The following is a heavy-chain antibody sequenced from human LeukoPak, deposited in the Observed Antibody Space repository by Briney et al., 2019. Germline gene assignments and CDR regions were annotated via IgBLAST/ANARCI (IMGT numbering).Heavy chain of an antibody. Sequence: PGGSLRLSCAASGFTFSSYSMNWVRQAPGKGLEWVSSISSSSSYIYYADSVKGRFTISRDNAKNSLFPQMNILRAADTAVYYCARQTGISIDIWGQGTMVTVSS. D-gene: IGHD2/OR15-2a*01. V-gene: IGHV3-21*01. J-gene: IGHJ3*02. CDR1: GFTFSSYS. CDR2: ISSSSSYI. CDR3: ARQTGISIDI.